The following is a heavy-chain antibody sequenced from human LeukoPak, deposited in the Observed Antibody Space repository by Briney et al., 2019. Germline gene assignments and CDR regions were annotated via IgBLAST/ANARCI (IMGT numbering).Heavy chain of an antibody. CDR2: IYHSGST. D-gene: IGHD3-3*01. Sequence: PSETLSLTCAVSGGSISSSNWWSWVRQPPGKGLEWIGEIYHSGSTNYNPSLKSRVTISVDKSKNQFSLKLSSVTAADTAVYYCARAIVGDLDFDTQFDIWGQGTLVTV. V-gene: IGHV4-4*02. CDR1: GGSISSSNW. CDR3: ARAIVGDLDFDTQFDI. J-gene: IGHJ3*02.